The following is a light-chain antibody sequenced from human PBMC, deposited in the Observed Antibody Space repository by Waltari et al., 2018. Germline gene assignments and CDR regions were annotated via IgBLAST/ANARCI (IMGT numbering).Light chain of an antibody. CDR3: CSYAGVYSWV. V-gene: IGLV2-11*01. J-gene: IGLJ3*02. Sequence: QSALTQPRSVSGSPGQPVTISCTGTSSDVGGYNYVSWYQQHPVKAPNLMIYDVSKRPAGVPERFAGSKSGNPASLTISGLQAKDEADYYCCSYAGVYSWVFGGGTKLTVL. CDR2: DVS. CDR1: SSDVGGYNY.